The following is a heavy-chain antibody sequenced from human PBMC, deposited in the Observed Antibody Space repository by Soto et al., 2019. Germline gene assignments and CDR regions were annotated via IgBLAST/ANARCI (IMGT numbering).Heavy chain of an antibody. CDR2: INPATGAA. D-gene: IGHD3-3*01. CDR1: GYPVTAYY. J-gene: IGHJ3*02. CDR3: ARGGGVGVAGSAAFDM. Sequence: QLHLVQSGAVVKKPGASVTVSCSASGYPVTAYYMHWVRQAPGRGLEWMGGINPATGAAKYTQTFQGRFTMTRDTVASTVFMELSGLTSGDTAVFYCARGGGVGVAGSAAFDMWGQGTLVTVSS. V-gene: IGHV1-2*02.